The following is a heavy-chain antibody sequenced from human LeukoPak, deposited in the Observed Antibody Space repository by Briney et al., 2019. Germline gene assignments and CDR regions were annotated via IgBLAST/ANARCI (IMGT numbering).Heavy chain of an antibody. J-gene: IGHJ5*02. CDR3: ARDNYGAEEGIGSSLVWLDP. CDR1: GYTFTNYA. D-gene: IGHD6-13*01. V-gene: IGHV7-4-1*02. Sequence: ASVKVSCKASGYTFTNYAMNWVRQVPGQGLEWMGWIDTNTGNPTYAQGFTEQFVFSLDTSVNTAYLQINSLKSEDTAVYYRARDNYGAEEGIGSSLVWLDPWGQGTLVTVSS. CDR2: IDTNTGNP.